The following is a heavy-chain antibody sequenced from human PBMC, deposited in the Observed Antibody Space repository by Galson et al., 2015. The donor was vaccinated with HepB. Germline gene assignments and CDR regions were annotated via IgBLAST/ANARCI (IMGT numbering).Heavy chain of an antibody. V-gene: IGHV3-30*18. J-gene: IGHJ5*02. CDR2: ISYDGSNK. CDR1: GFTFSSYG. Sequence: SLRLSCAVSGFTFSSYGMHWVRQAPGKGLEWVAVISYDGSNKYYADSVKGRFTISRDNSKNTLYLQMNSLRAEDTAVYYCAKTVLLGGWFDPWGQGTLVTVSS. D-gene: IGHD3-10*01. CDR3: AKTVLLGGWFDP.